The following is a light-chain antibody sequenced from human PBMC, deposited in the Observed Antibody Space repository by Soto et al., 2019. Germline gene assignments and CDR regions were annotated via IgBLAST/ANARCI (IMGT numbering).Light chain of an antibody. J-gene: IGLJ2*01. V-gene: IGLV2-14*01. CDR1: SSDLGDYNY. Sequence: SVLTQPASVSESPGQSITISCTGTSSDLGDYNYVSWYQQHPGKAPKLMISDVSDRPSGVSTRFSGSKSGNTASLTISGLQAEDAADYYCSSYTSSSTPVVFGGGTKLTVL. CDR3: SSYTSSSTPVV. CDR2: DVS.